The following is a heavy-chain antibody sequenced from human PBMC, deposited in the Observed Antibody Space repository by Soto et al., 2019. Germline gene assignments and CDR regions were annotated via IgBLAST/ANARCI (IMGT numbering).Heavy chain of an antibody. D-gene: IGHD2-8*02. CDR1: GYSFTGYY. CDR2: INPDSGAT. Sequence: HEHLVQSGAEVKRPGASLKVSCKASGYSFTGYYIHWVRQAPGQGLEWMGWINPDSGATNYAQNFQGRVTLTSETSISTAYMDLSSLTSDDTAVYYCARGDYGTGGYPFPYFDYWGQGTLVIVSS. J-gene: IGHJ4*02. V-gene: IGHV1-2*02. CDR3: ARGDYGTGGYPFPYFDY.